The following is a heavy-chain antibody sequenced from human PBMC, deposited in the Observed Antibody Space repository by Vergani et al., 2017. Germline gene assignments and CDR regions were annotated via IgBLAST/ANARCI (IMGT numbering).Heavy chain of an antibody. J-gene: IGHJ4*02. V-gene: IGHV3-7*01. CDR3: ARPGYYFWSGYYGGRVY. D-gene: IGHD3-3*01. Sequence: EVQLVESGGGLVQPGGSLRSSCAASGFTFSSYWMSWVRQAPGKGLEWVANIKQDGSEKYYVDSVKGRFTISRDNAKNSLYLQMNSLRAEDTAVYYCARPGYYFWSGYYGGRVYWGQGTLVTVSS. CDR1: GFTFSSYW. CDR2: IKQDGSEK.